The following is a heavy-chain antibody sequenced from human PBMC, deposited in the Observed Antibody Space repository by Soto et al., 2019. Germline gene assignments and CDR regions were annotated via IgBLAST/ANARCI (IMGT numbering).Heavy chain of an antibody. CDR2: INPNSGGT. CDR3: ARAPRGKRGDYDY. CDR1: GYTFTGYY. J-gene: IGHJ4*02. Sequence: ASVKVSCTASGYTFTGYYMHWVRQAPGQGLEWMGWINPNSGGTNYAQKFQGWVTMTRDTSISTAYMELSRLRSDDTAVYYCARAPRGKRGDYDYWGQGTLVTV. D-gene: IGHD4-17*01. V-gene: IGHV1-2*04.